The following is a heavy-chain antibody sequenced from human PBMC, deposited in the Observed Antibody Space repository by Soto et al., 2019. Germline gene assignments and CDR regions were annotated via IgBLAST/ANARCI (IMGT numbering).Heavy chain of an antibody. CDR1: GFTITNYW. V-gene: IGHV3-7*01. CDR2: MRQDGSEK. CDR3: ARVRTHARCSGGTCYSYYYMDV. J-gene: IGHJ6*03. Sequence: EVQLVESGGGLVQPGGSRTLSCAASGFTITNYWMNWVRQAPGKGLEWVANMRQDGSEKYYVDPVKGRFTISRDNAKNSLILQMNSLRAEDTAVYYCARVRTHARCSGGTCYSYYYMDVWGKETTVTVSS. D-gene: IGHD2-15*01.